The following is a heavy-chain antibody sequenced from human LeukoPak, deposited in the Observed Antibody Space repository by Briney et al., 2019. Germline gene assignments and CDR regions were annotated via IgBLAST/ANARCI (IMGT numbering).Heavy chain of an antibody. V-gene: IGHV3-48*04. D-gene: IGHD3-10*02. CDR1: GFTFISYW. J-gene: IGHJ6*04. Sequence: AGGSLRLSRAASGFTFISYWMNWVRQAPGKGLEWVSYISSSGSTIYYADSVKGRFTISRDNAKNSLYLQMNSLRAEDTAVYYCAELGITMIGGVWGKGTTVTISS. CDR3: AELGITMIGGV. CDR2: ISSSGSTI.